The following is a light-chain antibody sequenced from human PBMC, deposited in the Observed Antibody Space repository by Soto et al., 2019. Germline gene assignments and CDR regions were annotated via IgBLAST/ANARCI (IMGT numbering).Light chain of an antibody. V-gene: IGKV4-1*01. CDR2: WAS. CDR1: QSVLYSSNNKPY. CDR3: QQYYSTPQT. Sequence: DIVMTQSPDSLAVSLGERATINCKSSQSVLYSSNNKPYLAWYQQKPGQPPKLLIYWASTRESGVPDRFSGSGSGTDFTLTISSLQAEDVAVYYCQQYYSTPQTFGGGTKVEIK. J-gene: IGKJ4*01.